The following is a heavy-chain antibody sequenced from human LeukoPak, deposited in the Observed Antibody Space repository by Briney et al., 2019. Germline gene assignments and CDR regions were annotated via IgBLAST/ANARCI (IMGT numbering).Heavy chain of an antibody. CDR1: GGSISSYY. V-gene: IGHV4-59*08. Sequence: SETLSLTCTVSGGSISSYYWSWIRQPPGKGLEWIGYIYYSGSTNYNPSLKSRVTISVDTSKNQFSLKLSSVTAADTSVYYCARHVDTAMVYYFDYWGQGTLVTVSS. D-gene: IGHD5-18*01. CDR2: IYYSGST. CDR3: ARHVDTAMVYYFDY. J-gene: IGHJ4*02.